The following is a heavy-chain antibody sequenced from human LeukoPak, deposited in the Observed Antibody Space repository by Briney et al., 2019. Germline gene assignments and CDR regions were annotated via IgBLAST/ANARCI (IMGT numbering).Heavy chain of an antibody. CDR1: GFTFSSYE. D-gene: IGHD5-18*01. CDR3: ATAGRGYSYRSPRSGFDY. J-gene: IGHJ4*02. V-gene: IGHV3-48*03. CDR2: ISSSGSTI. Sequence: GGSLRLSCAASGFTFSSYEMNWVRQAPGKGLEWVSYISSSGSTIYYADSVKGRFTISRDNAKNSLYLQMNSLRAEDTRVYYCATAGRGYSYRSPRSGFDYWGQGTLVTVSS.